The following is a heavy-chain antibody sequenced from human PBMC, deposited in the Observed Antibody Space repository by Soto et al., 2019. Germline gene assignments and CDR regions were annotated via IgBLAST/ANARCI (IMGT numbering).Heavy chain of an antibody. D-gene: IGHD2-2*01. CDR2: IIPIFGTA. CDR1: GGTFSSYA. Sequence: QVQLVQSGAEVKKPGSSVKVSCKASGGTFSSYAISWVRQAPGQGLEWIGGIIPIFGTANYAQKFQGRVTITADESTSTAYMELSSLRSEDTAVYYCTRARQRVVPAAIYYYYGMDVWGQGTTVTVSS. J-gene: IGHJ6*02. V-gene: IGHV1-69*01. CDR3: TRARQRVVPAAIYYYYGMDV.